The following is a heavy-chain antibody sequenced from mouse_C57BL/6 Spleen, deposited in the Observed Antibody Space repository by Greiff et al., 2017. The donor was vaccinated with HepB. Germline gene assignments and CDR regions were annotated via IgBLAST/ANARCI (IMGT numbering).Heavy chain of an antibody. CDR3: ARGEVYFDY. V-gene: IGHV1-42*01. Sequence: EVQLQQSGPELVKPGASVKISCKASGYSFTGYYMNWVKQSPEKSLEWIGEINPSTGGTTYNQKFKAKATLTVDKSSSTAYMQLKSLTSEDSAVYYCARGEVYFDYWGQGTTLTVSS. CDR2: INPSTGGT. CDR1: GYSFTGYY. J-gene: IGHJ2*01.